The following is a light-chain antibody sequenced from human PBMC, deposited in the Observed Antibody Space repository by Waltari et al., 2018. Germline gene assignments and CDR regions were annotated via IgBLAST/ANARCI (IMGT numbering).Light chain of an antibody. J-gene: IGKJ4*01. V-gene: IGKV3-15*01. CDR1: QNVDSS. CDR3: QQYNNWPPLT. CDR2: AAS. Sequence: ETVMTQSPATLSVSPGETATLSCRAGQNVDSSLAWYQQRPGQPPRLLLSAASTRASGVTARFSGSGSGTEFTLTISSLQSEDSAVYYCQQYNNWPPLTFGGGTKVELK.